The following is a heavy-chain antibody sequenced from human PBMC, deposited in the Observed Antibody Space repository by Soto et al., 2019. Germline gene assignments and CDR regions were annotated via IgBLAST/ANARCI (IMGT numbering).Heavy chain of an antibody. CDR2: INHRGNT. D-gene: IGHD1-26*01. Sequence: SETLSLTCAVYGGSFSGYYRSWIRQPPGKGLEWIGEINHRGNTNYNASLKSRVTISIDTSKKQFSLRLTSVTAADTALYFCAKQGAALNNWFGHWGQGTLVTVSS. CDR1: GGSFSGYY. CDR3: AKQGAALNNWFGH. V-gene: IGHV4-34*01. J-gene: IGHJ5*02.